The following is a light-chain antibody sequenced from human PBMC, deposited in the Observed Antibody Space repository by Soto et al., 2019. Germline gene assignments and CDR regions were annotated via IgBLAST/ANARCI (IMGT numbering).Light chain of an antibody. J-gene: IGKJ1*01. CDR1: QRVRSSY. CDR2: GVS. V-gene: IGKV3-20*01. CDR3: QQYGTSPRT. Sequence: EIVLTQSPGTLSLSPGERATLSCRASQRVRSSYLAWYQQKLGQAPRLLIYGVSNRATGIPDRFSGSGSGTDVTLTISRLESEDFAVYYCQQYGTSPRTFGQGTKVEIK.